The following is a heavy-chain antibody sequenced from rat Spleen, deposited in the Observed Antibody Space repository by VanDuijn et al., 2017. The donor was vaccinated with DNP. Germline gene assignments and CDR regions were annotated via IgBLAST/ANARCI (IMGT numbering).Heavy chain of an antibody. CDR1: GYIFTSNY. D-gene: IGHD1-1*01. CDR3: ARGGDVIWFAY. CDR2: INTGSGGT. V-gene: IGHV1-43*01. Sequence: QVQLQQSGAELAEPGSSVKISCKSSGYIFTSNYIGWIKQTTGQGLEYIGYINTGSGGTSYNEKFKGKATLTVDRSSSTAFMQLSSLAPDDSAVYYCARGGDVIWFAYWGQGTLVTVSS. J-gene: IGHJ3*01.